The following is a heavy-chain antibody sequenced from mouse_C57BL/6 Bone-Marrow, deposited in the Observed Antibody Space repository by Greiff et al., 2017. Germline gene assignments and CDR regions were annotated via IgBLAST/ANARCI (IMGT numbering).Heavy chain of an antibody. V-gene: IGHV1-39*01. CDR3: ARGYGFAY. J-gene: IGHJ3*01. Sequence: VQLQQSGPELVKPGASVKISCKASGYTFTGYSMNWVKQSNGQGLEWIGDIDPNYGNTNYNEKFKGKATLTVDKSSNTAYMQLDSLTAEDSAVCCCARGYGFAYWGQGTLVTVSA. CDR2: IDPNYGNT. CDR1: GYTFTGYS. D-gene: IGHD1-1*01.